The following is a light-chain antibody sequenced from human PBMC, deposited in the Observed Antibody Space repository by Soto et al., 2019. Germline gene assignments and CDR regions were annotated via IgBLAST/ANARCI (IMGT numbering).Light chain of an antibody. CDR1: SSNIGAGYD. Sequence: QPVLTQPPSVSGAPGQRVTISCTGSSSNIGAGYDVHWYKQLPGTAPKLLIYDNNNRPSGVPDRFSGSKSDTSASLAITGLQAEDEADDYCQSFDTSLSGFLVFGGGTKLTVL. J-gene: IGLJ2*01. CDR3: QSFDTSLSGFLV. CDR2: DNN. V-gene: IGLV1-40*01.